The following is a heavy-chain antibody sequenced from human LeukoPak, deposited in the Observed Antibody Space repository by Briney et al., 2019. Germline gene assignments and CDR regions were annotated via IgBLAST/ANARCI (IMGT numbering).Heavy chain of an antibody. V-gene: IGHV3-30*02. J-gene: IGHJ3*02. CDR1: GFTFSSYG. D-gene: IGHD2-2*02. CDR2: IRYDGSNK. Sequence: GGSLRLSCAASGFTFSSYGMHWVRQAPGKGLEWVAFIRYDGSNKYYADSVKGRFTISRDNSKNTLYLQMNSLRAEDTAVYYCAVGLYQLLYYAFDIWGQGTMVTVSS. CDR3: AVGLYQLLYYAFDI.